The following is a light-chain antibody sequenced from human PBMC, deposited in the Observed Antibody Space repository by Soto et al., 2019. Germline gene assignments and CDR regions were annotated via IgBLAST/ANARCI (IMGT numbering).Light chain of an antibody. CDR3: AAWDDTVRSYV. CDR1: ISNIGTNY. Sequence: QSVLTQPPSVSGTPGQRVTISCSGGISNIGTNYVHWFQQLPGTAPKVLSNRDNQRPSGVPDRFSGSKSGTSASLAISGLRSEDEAEYYCAAWDDTVRSYVFGTGTKVTFL. V-gene: IGLV1-47*01. CDR2: RDN. J-gene: IGLJ1*01.